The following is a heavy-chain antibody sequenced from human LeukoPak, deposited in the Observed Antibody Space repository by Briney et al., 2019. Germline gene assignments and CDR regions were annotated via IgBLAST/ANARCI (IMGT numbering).Heavy chain of an antibody. CDR3: ARVNEGTDY. CDR1: GGSFSNY. Sequence: TTSETLFLTCAVYGGSFSNYWSWIRQPPGKGLEWIGEVNHVGNTNYNPSLKSRVTISVHTSKNQFSLKLSSVTAADTAVYYCARVNEGTDYWGQGTLVTVSS. J-gene: IGHJ4*02. V-gene: IGHV4-34*01. CDR2: VNHVGNT. D-gene: IGHD1-14*01.